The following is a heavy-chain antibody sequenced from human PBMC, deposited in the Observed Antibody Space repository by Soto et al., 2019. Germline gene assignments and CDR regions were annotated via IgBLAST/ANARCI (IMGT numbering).Heavy chain of an antibody. V-gene: IGHV1-69*01. CDR3: ARDGYYYDSSGPNPFDY. D-gene: IGHD3-22*01. CDR2: IIPIFGTA. J-gene: IGHJ4*02. CDR1: GGTFSSYA. Sequence: QVQLVQSGAEVKKPGSSVKVSCKASGGTFSSYAISWVRQAPGQGLEWMGGIIPIFGTANYAQKFQGRVTITADESTSTANMELSSLRSEDTAVYYCARDGYYYDSSGPNPFDYWGQGTLVTVSS.